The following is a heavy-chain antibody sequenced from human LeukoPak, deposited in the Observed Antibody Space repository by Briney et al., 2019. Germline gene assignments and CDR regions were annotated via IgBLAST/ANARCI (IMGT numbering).Heavy chain of an antibody. CDR3: ARVRAGLSAGYYYYMDV. J-gene: IGHJ6*03. V-gene: IGHV3-48*01. Sequence: GGSLRLSCAASGFAFNTYSMNWVRQAPGKGLEWVSYITSTSSTIHHADSVKGRFTISRDNVKNSLSLQMNSLRAEDTAVYYCARVRAGLSAGYYYYMDVWGKGTTVAVSS. D-gene: IGHD3-10*01. CDR1: GFAFNTYS. CDR2: ITSTSSTI.